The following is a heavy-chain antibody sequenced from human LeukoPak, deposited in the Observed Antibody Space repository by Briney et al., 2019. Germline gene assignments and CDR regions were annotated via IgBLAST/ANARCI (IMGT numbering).Heavy chain of an antibody. J-gene: IGHJ2*01. CDR3: ARAPLDYGDTYWYFDL. CDR1: GYTLTELS. V-gene: IGHV1-24*01. D-gene: IGHD4-17*01. Sequence: ASVKVSCKVSGYTLTELSMHWVRQAPGKGLEWMGGFDPEDGETIYAQKFQGRVTITADESTSTAYMELSSLRSEDTAVYYCARAPLDYGDTYWYFDLWGRGTLVTVSS. CDR2: FDPEDGET.